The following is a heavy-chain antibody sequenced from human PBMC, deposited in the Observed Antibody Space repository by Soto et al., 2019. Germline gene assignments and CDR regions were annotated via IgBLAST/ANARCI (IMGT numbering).Heavy chain of an antibody. D-gene: IGHD1-1*01. Sequence: GGSLRLSCAASGFTFSSYAMSWVRQAPGKGLEWVSAISGSGGSTYYADSVKGRFTISRDNSKNTLYLQMNSLRAEDTAVYYCCWYGSGRTGSIGGYYFDYWGQGTLVTVSS. CDR3: CWYGSGRTGSIGGYYFDY. V-gene: IGHV3-23*01. CDR2: ISGSGGST. J-gene: IGHJ4*02. CDR1: GFTFSSYA.